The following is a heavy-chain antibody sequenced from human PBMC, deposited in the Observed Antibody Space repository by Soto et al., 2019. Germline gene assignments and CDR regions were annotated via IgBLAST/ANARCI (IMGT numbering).Heavy chain of an antibody. J-gene: IGHJ4*02. D-gene: IGHD3-16*01. Sequence: GGSLRLSCTASGFTFGDYAMSWFRQAPGKGLEWVGFIRSKAYGGTTEYAASVTGRFTISRDDSKSIAYLQMNSLTTEETAVYYCTREVRGSYALDYWGQGTLVTVSS. V-gene: IGHV3-49*03. CDR3: TREVRGSYALDY. CDR1: GFTFGDYA. CDR2: IRSKAYGGTT.